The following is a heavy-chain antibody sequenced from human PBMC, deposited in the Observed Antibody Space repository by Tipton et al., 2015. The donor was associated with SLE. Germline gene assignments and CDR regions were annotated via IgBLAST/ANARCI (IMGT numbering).Heavy chain of an antibody. CDR1: GFTFSSYW. Sequence: SLRLSCEASGFTFSSYWMHWVRQVPGKGLVWVSRINRNGSYTTYADSVKGRFTVSRDNARNTLYLQMNSLRAEDTALYYCATRPGTSHWYYFDYWGQGTLVTVSS. J-gene: IGHJ4*02. D-gene: IGHD2-2*01. V-gene: IGHV3-74*01. CDR2: INRNGSYT. CDR3: ATRPGTSHWYYFDY.